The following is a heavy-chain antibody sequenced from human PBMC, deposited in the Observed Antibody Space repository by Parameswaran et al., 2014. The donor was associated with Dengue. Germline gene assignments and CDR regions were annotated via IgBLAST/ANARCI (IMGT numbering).Heavy chain of an antibody. CDR3: ARCFSSRSTSCPPYAH. V-gene: IGHV1-2*02. D-gene: IGHD2-2*01. Sequence: WVQQAPGQGLEWMGWINPNSGGTNYAQKFQGRVTMTRDTSISTAYMELSRLRSDDTAVYYCARCFSSRSTSCPPYAHWGQGTLVTVSS. J-gene: IGHJ4*02. CDR2: INPNSGGT.